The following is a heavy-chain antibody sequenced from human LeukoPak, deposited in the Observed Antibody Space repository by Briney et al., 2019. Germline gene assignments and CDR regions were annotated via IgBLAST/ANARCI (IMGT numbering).Heavy chain of an antibody. Sequence: SETLSLTCTVSGGSISSGDYYWSWIRQPPGKGLEWIGYIYYSGSTYYNPSLKSRVTISVDTSKNQFSLKLRSVTAADTAVYYCARWALTADTYYYDSSGYYFSDVWGQGTTVTVSS. CDR2: IYYSGST. CDR1: GGSISSGDYY. V-gene: IGHV4-30-4*01. J-gene: IGHJ6*02. CDR3: ARWALTADTYYYDSSGYYFSDV. D-gene: IGHD3-22*01.